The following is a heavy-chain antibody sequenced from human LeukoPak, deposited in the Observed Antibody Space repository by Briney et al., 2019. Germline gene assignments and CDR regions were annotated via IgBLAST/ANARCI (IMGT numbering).Heavy chain of an antibody. V-gene: IGHV3-21*01. D-gene: IGHD3-16*01. CDR3: ARDLSTGGASDY. J-gene: IGHJ4*02. Sequence: KTGGSLGLSCAASGFTFSSYALSWVRQAPGKGLEWVSTISSSSTYIYYADSVKGRITISRDNAKNSLSLQMTSLRAEDTAVYYCARDLSTGGASDYWGQGTLVTVSS. CDR2: ISSSSTYI. CDR1: GFTFSSYA.